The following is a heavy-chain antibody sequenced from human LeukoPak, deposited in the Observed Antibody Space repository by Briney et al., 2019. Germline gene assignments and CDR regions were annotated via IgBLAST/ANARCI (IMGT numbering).Heavy chain of an antibody. Sequence: PSETLSLTCSVSGGSISSYYWSWIRQPAGKGLEWIGRIHTSGSTNYNPSLKSRVTMSVDTPKNQFSLKLSSVTAADTAVYYRARDHYDFWSGYYPDYWGQGTLVTVSS. J-gene: IGHJ4*02. CDR2: IHTSGST. D-gene: IGHD3-3*01. V-gene: IGHV4-4*07. CDR3: ARDHYDFWSGYYPDY. CDR1: GGSISSYY.